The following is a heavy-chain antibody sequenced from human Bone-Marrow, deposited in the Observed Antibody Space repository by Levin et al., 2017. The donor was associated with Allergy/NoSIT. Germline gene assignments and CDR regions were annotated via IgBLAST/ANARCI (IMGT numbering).Heavy chain of an antibody. V-gene: IGHV3-30*03. D-gene: IGHD3-3*01. CDR1: GFSFSNYG. CDR2: VSHDGNTQ. Sequence: GGSLRLSCVASGFSFSNYGMHWVRQAPGKGLQWAAVVSHDGNTQNYADSVKGRFAISRDQSKNTIYLQMNSLRTEDTAVYYCARDPPDYWSGHYNWFDPWGQGNLVTVSS. J-gene: IGHJ5*02. CDR3: ARDPPDYWSGHYNWFDP.